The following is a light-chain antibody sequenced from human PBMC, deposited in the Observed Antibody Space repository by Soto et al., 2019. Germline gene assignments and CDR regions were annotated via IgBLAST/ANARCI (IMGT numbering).Light chain of an antibody. Sequence: EIVLTQSPATLSLSPGERVTLSCRASQSVSNSLAWYQHKPGQAPRLLIYDTSNRATGIPARFSGSGSGTDFALTISSLEPEDFAVYYCQQRSNWPRVTVGGGTKVEIK. V-gene: IGKV3-11*01. CDR1: QSVSNS. CDR2: DTS. CDR3: QQRSNWPRVT. J-gene: IGKJ4*01.